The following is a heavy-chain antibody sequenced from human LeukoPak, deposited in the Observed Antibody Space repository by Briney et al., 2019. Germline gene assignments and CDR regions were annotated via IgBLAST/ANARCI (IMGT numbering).Heavy chain of an antibody. Sequence: SSETLSLTCAVYGGSFSVYYWSWIRQPPGKGLEWIGEINHSGSTNYNPSLKSRVTISVDTSKNQFSLKLSSVTAADTAVYYCARGYQLLSIYYYGMDVWGQGTTVTVSS. CDR3: ARGYQLLSIYYYGMDV. V-gene: IGHV4-34*01. D-gene: IGHD2-2*01. J-gene: IGHJ6*02. CDR2: INHSGST. CDR1: GGSFSVYY.